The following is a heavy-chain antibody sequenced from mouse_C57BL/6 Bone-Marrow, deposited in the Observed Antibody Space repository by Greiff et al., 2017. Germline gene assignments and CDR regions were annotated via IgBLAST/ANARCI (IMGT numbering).Heavy chain of an antibody. CDR3: AREQVYDAMDY. V-gene: IGHV5-4*01. J-gene: IGHJ4*01. CDR2: ISDGGSYT. CDR1: GFTFSSSA. Sequence: EVLLVESGGGLVKPGGSLKLSCAASGFTFSSSAMSWVRQTPEKRLEWVAPISDGGSYTYYPDNVKGRFTISRDNAKNNLYLQMSHLKSEDTAMYYCAREQVYDAMDYWGQGTSVTVSS.